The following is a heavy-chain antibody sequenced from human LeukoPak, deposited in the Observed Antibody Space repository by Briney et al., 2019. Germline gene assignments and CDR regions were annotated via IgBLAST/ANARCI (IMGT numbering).Heavy chain of an antibody. J-gene: IGHJ6*03. D-gene: IGHD6-13*01. CDR3: AKDLLYSSPYYYYYYYMDV. V-gene: IGHV3-30*02. CDR1: GFTFSSYG. CDR2: IRYDGSNK. Sequence: PGGSLRLSCAASGFTFSSYGMHWVRQAPGKGLEWVAFIRYDGSNKYYADSVKGRFTISSDNSKNTLYLQMNSLRAEDTAVYYCAKDLLYSSPYYYYYYYMDVWGKGTTVTVSS.